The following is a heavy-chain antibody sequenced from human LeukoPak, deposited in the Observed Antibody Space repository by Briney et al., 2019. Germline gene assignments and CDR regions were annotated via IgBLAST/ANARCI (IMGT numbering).Heavy chain of an antibody. V-gene: IGHV3-66*01. CDR2: IYSGGST. D-gene: IGHD6-19*01. J-gene: IGHJ4*02. CDR1: GFTVSSNY. Sequence: TGGSLRLSCAASGFTVSSNYMSWVRQAPGKGLEWVSVIYSGGSTYYADSVKGRFTISRDNSKNTLYPQMNSLRAEDTAVYYCARDSGWYSGPYYFDYWGQGTLVTVSS. CDR3: ARDSGWYSGPYYFDY.